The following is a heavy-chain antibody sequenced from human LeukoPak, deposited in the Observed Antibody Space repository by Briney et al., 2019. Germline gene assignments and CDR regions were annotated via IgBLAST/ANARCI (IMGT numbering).Heavy chain of an antibody. J-gene: IGHJ3*02. D-gene: IGHD3-22*01. CDR1: GFTFDSSA. CDR2: IRSKAYGGTT. Sequence: PGGSLRLSCAASGFTFDSSAMSWFRQAPGKGLEWVGFIRSKAYGGTTEYAASVKGRFTISRDDSKSIAYLQMNSLKTEDTAVYYCTRSFYYDSSGYSPDAFDIWGQGTMVTVSS. V-gene: IGHV3-49*03. CDR3: TRSFYYDSSGYSPDAFDI.